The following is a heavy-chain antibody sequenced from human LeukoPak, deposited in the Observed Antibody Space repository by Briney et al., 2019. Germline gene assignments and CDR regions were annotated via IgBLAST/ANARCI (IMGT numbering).Heavy chain of an antibody. Sequence: GGSLRLSCTASDFALRKYNIHWVRQAPGQGLEWVALILYDGSNYYDADSVKGRFTISRDNSKSTLYLQMNSLRAEDTAVYYCAKDGVLLWFGELSPKIDGWGQGTLVTVSS. D-gene: IGHD3-10*01. CDR3: AKDGVLLWFGELSPKIDG. CDR1: DFALRKYN. J-gene: IGHJ4*02. CDR2: ILYDGSNY. V-gene: IGHV3-30*04.